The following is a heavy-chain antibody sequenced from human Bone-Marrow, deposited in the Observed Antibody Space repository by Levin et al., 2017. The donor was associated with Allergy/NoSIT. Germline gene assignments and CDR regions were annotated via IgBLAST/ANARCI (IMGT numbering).Heavy chain of an antibody. CDR3: ASVVITYNWFDP. D-gene: IGHD3-22*01. V-gene: IGHV4-39*01. CDR2: IYYSGST. J-gene: IGHJ5*02. CDR1: GGSISSSSYY. Sequence: SETLSLTCTVSGGSISSSSYYWGWIRQPPGKGLEWIGSIYYSGSTYYNPSLKSRVTISVDTSKNQFSLKLSSVTAADTAVYYCASVVITYNWFDPWGQGTLVTVSS.